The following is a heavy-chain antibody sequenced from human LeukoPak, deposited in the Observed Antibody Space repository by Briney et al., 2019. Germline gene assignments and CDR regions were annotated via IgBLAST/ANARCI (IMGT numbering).Heavy chain of an antibody. Sequence: PSETLSLTCAVYGGSFSGYYWSWIRQPPGKGLEWIGEINHSGSTNYNPSLKSRVTISVDTSKNQFSLKLSSVTAADTAVYYCARVLKLGYCSGGSCYGRYYYYYYMDVRGKGTTVTVSS. CDR3: ARVLKLGYCSGGSCYGRYYYYYYMDV. D-gene: IGHD2-15*01. CDR1: GGSFSGYY. V-gene: IGHV4-34*01. CDR2: INHSGST. J-gene: IGHJ6*03.